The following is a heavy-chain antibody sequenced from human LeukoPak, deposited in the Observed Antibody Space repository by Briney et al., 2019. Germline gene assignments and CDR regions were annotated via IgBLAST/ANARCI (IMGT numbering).Heavy chain of an antibody. J-gene: IGHJ5*02. Sequence: GGSLRLSCTASGFTFGDYAMTWVRQAPGKGLEWVANIKQDGSEKYYVDSVKGRFTISRDNAKNSLYLQMNSLRAEDTAVYYCARVSSHYDFWSGYSPQWFDPWGQGTLVTVSS. CDR3: ARVSSHYDFWSGYSPQWFDP. CDR1: GFTFGDYA. D-gene: IGHD3-3*01. CDR2: IKQDGSEK. V-gene: IGHV3-7*01.